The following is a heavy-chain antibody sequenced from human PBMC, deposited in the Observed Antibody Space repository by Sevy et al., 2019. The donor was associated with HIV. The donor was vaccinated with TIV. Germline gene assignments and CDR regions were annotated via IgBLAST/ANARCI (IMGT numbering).Heavy chain of an antibody. D-gene: IGHD2-15*01. CDR1: GFTFSNYG. CDR2: IRYDGSNT. Sequence: GGSLRLSCVASGFTFSNYGMHWVRQAPGKGLEWVSFIRYDGSNTYYADSVKDRFTISRDNSKNTVYLQINSPRVEDTAMYYCAKDLGGYSYSWGQGTPVTVSS. V-gene: IGHV3-30*02. J-gene: IGHJ4*02. CDR3: AKDLGGYSYS.